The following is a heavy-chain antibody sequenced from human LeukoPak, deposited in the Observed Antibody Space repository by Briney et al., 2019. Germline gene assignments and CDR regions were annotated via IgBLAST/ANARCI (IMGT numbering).Heavy chain of an antibody. V-gene: IGHV4-61*02. CDR3: ARGTGVAARLFDY. CDR1: GGSISSGSYY. CDR2: IYTSGST. Sequence: TLSLTCTVSGGSISSGSYYWSWIRQPAGRGLEWIGRIYTSGSTNYNPSLKSRVTISVDTSKNQFSLKLSSVTAADTAVYYCARGTGVAARLFDYWGQGTLVTVSS. J-gene: IGHJ4*02. D-gene: IGHD6-6*01.